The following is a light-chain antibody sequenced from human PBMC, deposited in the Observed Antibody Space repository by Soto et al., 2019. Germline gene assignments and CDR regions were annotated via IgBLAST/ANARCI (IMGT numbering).Light chain of an antibody. Sequence: QSVLTQPPSASGSPGQSVTISCTGTSSDVGGYNYVSWYQQHPGKAPKLMIYEVSKRPSGVPDRFSGSKSGNTASLTVSGLQAEDEGDYYCCSYADGSIYFFGTGTKVTVL. V-gene: IGLV2-8*01. CDR1: SSDVGGYNY. J-gene: IGLJ1*01. CDR2: EVS. CDR3: CSYADGSIYF.